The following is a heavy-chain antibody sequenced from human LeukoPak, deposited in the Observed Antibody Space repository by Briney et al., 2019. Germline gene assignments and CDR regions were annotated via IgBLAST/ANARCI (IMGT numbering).Heavy chain of an antibody. CDR1: GGSISSYY. CDR2: IYNSGST. CDR3: ARRPGDYDSSGYGCFDY. V-gene: IGHV4-59*08. J-gene: IGHJ4*02. Sequence: SETLSLTCTVSGGSISSYYWSWIRQPPGKGLGWIGYIYNSGSTNYNPSLKSRVTISVDTSKTQFSLKLSSGTAADTAVFYCARRPGDYDSSGYGCFDYWGQGTLVTVSS. D-gene: IGHD3-22*01.